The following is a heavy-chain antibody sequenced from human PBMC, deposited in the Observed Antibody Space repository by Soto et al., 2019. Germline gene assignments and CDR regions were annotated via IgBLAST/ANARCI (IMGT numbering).Heavy chain of an antibody. CDR3: ARVKDSSSVNWFDP. V-gene: IGHV3-21*01. J-gene: IGHJ5*02. D-gene: IGHD6-6*01. CDR2: ISSSSSYI. CDR1: GFTFSRYS. Sequence: GVSLRLSCAASGFTFSRYSMNWVRQAPGKGLEWVSSISSSSSYIYYADSVKGRFTISRDNAKNSLYLQMNSLRAEDTAVYYCARVKDSSSVNWFDPWGQGTLVTV.